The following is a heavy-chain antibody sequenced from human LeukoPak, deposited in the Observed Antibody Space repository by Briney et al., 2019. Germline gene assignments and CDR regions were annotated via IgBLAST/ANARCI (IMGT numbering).Heavy chain of an antibody. D-gene: IGHD6-19*01. Sequence: GGSLRLSCAASGFPFSSYAMNWVRQAPGKGLEWISSISSTSSNIYYADSVKGRFTISRDNAKNSLYMQMNSLRAEDTAVYYCATEFLGAVAETGDFWGQGTLVTVSS. J-gene: IGHJ4*02. CDR3: ATEFLGAVAETGDF. CDR1: GFPFSSYA. CDR2: ISSTSSNI. V-gene: IGHV3-21*01.